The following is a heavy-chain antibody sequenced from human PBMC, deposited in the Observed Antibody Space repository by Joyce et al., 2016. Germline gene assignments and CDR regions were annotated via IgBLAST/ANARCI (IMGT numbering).Heavy chain of an antibody. CDR2: MRSDGSHT. D-gene: IGHD6-6*01. V-gene: IGHV3-74*01. CDR1: GFTFSTYW. CDR3: AREEAKSSSGLVDY. Sequence: EVQLVESGGGLVQPGGSLRLSCAASGFTFSTYWMHWVRQGPGKGLVWVARMRSDGSHTSYADSVRGRFTISRDNAKNMLYLQINSLRPEDTAVYFCAREEAKSSSGLVDYWGQGTRVAVSA. J-gene: IGHJ4*02.